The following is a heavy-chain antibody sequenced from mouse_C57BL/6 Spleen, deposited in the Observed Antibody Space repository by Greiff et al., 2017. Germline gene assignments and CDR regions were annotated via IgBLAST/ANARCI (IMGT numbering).Heavy chain of an antibody. Sequence: DVQLQESGGGLVKPGGSLKLSCAASGFTFSDYGMHWVRQAPEKGLEWVAYISSGSSTIYYADTVKGRFTISSDNAKNTLFLQMTSLRSEDTAMYYCARPRDLLLRSWFAYWGQGTLVTVSA. J-gene: IGHJ3*01. D-gene: IGHD1-1*01. CDR3: ARPRDLLLRSWFAY. CDR2: ISSGSSTI. CDR1: GFTFSDYG. V-gene: IGHV5-17*01.